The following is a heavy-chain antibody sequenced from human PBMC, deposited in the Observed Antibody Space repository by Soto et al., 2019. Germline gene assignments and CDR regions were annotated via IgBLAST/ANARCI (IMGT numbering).Heavy chain of an antibody. J-gene: IGHJ4*02. V-gene: IGHV1-46*01. D-gene: IGHD3-22*01. CDR1: GYTFRNYY. CDR3: GRAFDRSGLY. Sequence: ASVKVSCKASGYTFRNYYIHWVRQAPGQGLGWMGLINPSGGATSYSQRFQGRVTITKDSSTSTVYMELSSLGSEDTAVYYCGRAFDRSGLYWGQGTLVTVSS. CDR2: INPSGGAT.